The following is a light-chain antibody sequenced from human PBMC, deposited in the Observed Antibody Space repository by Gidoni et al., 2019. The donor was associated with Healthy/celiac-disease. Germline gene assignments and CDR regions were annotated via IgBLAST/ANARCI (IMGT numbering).Light chain of an antibody. CDR1: QSLLHSNGYNY. CDR2: LGS. CDR3: MQALQTPRT. V-gene: IGKV2-28*01. J-gene: IGKJ2*02. Sequence: DIVMTQSPLSLPVTPGEPASLSCRSSQSLLHSNGYNYLDWYLQKPGQSPQLLIYLGSNRASGGPDRFSGSGSGKDFTLKISRVEAEDVGVYYCMQALQTPRTFGQGTKLEIK.